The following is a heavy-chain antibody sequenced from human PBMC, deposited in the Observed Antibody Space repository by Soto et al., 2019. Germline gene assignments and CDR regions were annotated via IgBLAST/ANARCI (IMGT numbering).Heavy chain of an antibody. CDR3: ARGPNPYYFDY. Sequence: QVQFVQSGAEVKKPGASVKVSCKASGYTFTSYAMHWVRQAPGQRLEWMGWINAGNGNTKYSQKFQGRVTITRDTSASTAYIELSSLRSEDTAVYYCARGPNPYYFDYWGQGTLVTVSS. V-gene: IGHV1-3*01. CDR1: GYTFTSYA. J-gene: IGHJ4*02. CDR2: INAGNGNT.